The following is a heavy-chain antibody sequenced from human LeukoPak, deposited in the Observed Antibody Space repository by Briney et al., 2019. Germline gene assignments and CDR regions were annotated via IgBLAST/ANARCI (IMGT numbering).Heavy chain of an antibody. J-gene: IGHJ4*02. V-gene: IGHV4-59*01. D-gene: IGHD3-10*02. CDR2: IYYSGNT. CDR3: ARSTGSTMFIDY. CDR1: GGSLSPYY. Sequence: PSETLSLTCTVSGGSLSPYYWSWIRQPPGKGLEWLGYIYYSGNTDYNPSLKSRVAISVDTSKKQFSLKLSSVTAADTAVYYCARSTGSTMFIDYWGQGTLVTVSS.